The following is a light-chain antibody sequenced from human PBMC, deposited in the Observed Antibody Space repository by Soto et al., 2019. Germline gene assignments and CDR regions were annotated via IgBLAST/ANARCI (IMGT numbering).Light chain of an antibody. J-gene: IGLJ3*02. CDR2: EVT. Sequence: QSVLTQPASVSGSPGQSITISCTGTNSDVGGYNYVSWFQQHPGKAPKLMIFEVTNRPSGVSNRFSGSKSGNTASLTISGLQAEDEADYYCTSYTTTDTWVFGGGTKLTVL. V-gene: IGLV2-14*01. CDR3: TSYTTTDTWV. CDR1: NSDVGGYNY.